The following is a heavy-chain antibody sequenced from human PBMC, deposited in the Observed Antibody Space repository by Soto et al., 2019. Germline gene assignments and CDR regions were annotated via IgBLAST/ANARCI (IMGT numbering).Heavy chain of an antibody. V-gene: IGHV3-48*04. CDR3: ATAGPASGPAYAFDI. CDR2: IGSTGSVT. CDR1: GFTFSAYS. J-gene: IGHJ3*02. Sequence: GGSLRLSCAASGFTFSAYSMNWVRQAPGKGLEWVSFIGSTGSVTHYADSVMGRSTISRDNARNSLYLQMNSLRAEDTAVYHWATAGPASGPAYAFDIWGQGTMVTVS.